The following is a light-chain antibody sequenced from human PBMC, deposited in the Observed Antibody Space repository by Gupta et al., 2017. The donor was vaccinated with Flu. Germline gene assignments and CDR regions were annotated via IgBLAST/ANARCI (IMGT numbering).Light chain of an antibody. V-gene: IGLV2-8*01. Sequence: QSVTISCTGTSSDVGGYNYVSWYQHHPGKAPKLIMYEGTRRPSGVPDRFSGSKSGNTASLTVSGLQAEDEADYYCSSYADSRYVFGSGTKVTVL. CDR1: SSDVGGYNY. J-gene: IGLJ1*01. CDR2: EGT. CDR3: SSYADSRYV.